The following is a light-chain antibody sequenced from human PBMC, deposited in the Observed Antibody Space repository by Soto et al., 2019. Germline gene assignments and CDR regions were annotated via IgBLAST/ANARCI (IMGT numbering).Light chain of an antibody. J-gene: IGKJ1*01. CDR3: QLYGPSLTWT. V-gene: IGKV3-20*01. CDR1: QSVTSNY. Sequence: ETVLTQSPGTLSLSPGERATLSCRASQSVTSNYLAWYQQKPGQAPRLLIFGASGRATGIPDRFSGSGSGTGFTLTISRLEPEDFAVYYCQLYGPSLTWTFGQGTKVDIK. CDR2: GAS.